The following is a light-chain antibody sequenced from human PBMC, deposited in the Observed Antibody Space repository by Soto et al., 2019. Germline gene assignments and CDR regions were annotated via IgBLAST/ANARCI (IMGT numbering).Light chain of an antibody. V-gene: IGKV3-15*01. CDR3: QHYNMWPHMLS. CDR2: DAS. Sequence: DIVLTQSPGTLSLSPGERGTLSCRACQSVGSNLAWYQHKPGQAPRLLIYDASTRATGVPATFSGSGSGTEFTLTISSLQSDDFAIYYCQHYNMWPHMLSFGGGTKVEIK. CDR1: QSVGSN. J-gene: IGKJ4*01.